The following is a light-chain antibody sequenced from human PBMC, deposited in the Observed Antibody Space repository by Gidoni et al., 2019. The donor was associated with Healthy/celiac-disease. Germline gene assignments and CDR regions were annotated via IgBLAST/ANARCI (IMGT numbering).Light chain of an antibody. CDR3: HQYGSSYT. Sequence: EIVLTQSPGTLSLSPGERATLSCRASQSVSSSYLAWYQQKPGQAPRLLIYGASSRATGIPDRFSGSGSGTDFTLTISRLEPEDFAVYYCHQYGSSYTFGQXTKLEIK. J-gene: IGKJ2*01. CDR1: QSVSSSY. V-gene: IGKV3-20*01. CDR2: GAS.